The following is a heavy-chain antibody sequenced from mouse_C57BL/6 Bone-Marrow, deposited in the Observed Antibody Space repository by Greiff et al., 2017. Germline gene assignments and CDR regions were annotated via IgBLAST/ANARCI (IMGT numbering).Heavy chain of an antibody. J-gene: IGHJ4*01. Sequence: EVKLMESGGGLVKPGGSLKLSCAASGFTFSDYGMHWVRQAPEKGLEWVAYISSGSSTIYYADTLKGRFTISRDNAKNTLFLQMTSLRSEDTAMYYCARRAIYYDYDGYYAMDYWGQGTSVTVSS. CDR3: ARRAIYYDYDGYYAMDY. D-gene: IGHD2-4*01. CDR2: ISSGSSTI. V-gene: IGHV5-17*01. CDR1: GFTFSDYG.